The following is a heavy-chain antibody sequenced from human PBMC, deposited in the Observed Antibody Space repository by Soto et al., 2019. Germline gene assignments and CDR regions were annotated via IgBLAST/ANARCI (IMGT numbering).Heavy chain of an antibody. CDR1: GGSISSGGYS. CDR3: ASSRGSPGPTDF. Sequence: SETLSLTCAVSGGSISSGGYSWSWIRQPPGKGLEWIGYIYHSGSTYYNPSLKSRVTISVDRSKNQFSLKLSSVTAADTAVYYFASSRGSPGPTDFWGQGTLVTVSS. CDR2: IYHSGST. V-gene: IGHV4-30-2*01. J-gene: IGHJ4*02. D-gene: IGHD1-26*01.